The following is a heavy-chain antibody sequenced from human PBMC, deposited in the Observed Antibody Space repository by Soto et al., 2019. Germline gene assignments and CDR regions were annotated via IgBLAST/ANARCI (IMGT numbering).Heavy chain of an antibody. J-gene: IGHJ4*02. D-gene: IGHD3-22*01. CDR3: AKDRNYYDSSGYYYVGYFDY. Sequence: GGSLRLSCAASGFTFSSYGMHWVRQAPGKGLEWVAVISYDGSNKYYADSVKGRFTISRDNSKNTLYLQMNSLRAEDTAVYYCAKDRNYYDSSGYYYVGYFDYWGQGTLVTVS. CDR1: GFTFSSYG. CDR2: ISYDGSNK. V-gene: IGHV3-30*18.